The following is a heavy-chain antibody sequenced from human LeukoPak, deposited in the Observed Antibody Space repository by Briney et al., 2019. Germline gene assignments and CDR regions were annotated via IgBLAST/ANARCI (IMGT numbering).Heavy chain of an antibody. CDR2: IRNKANDHTT. V-gene: IGHV3-72*01. D-gene: IGHD2-2*01. Sequence: GGSLRLSCAVSGFRFSDHYIDWVRQAPGKGLEWVGRIRNKANDHTTEYAASAKGRLTISRDESDNLVYLQMNSLKTEDTAVYYCARTQVRPSDGFDIWGQGTMVTVSS. CDR1: GFRFSDHY. CDR3: ARTQVRPSDGFDI. J-gene: IGHJ3*02.